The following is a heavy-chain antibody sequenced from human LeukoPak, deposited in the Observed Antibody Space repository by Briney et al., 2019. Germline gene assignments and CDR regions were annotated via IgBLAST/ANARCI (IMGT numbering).Heavy chain of an antibody. CDR1: GGTFSSYA. D-gene: IGHD3-3*01. Sequence: SVKVSCKASGGTFSSYAISWVRQAPGQGLEWMGGIIPIFGTANYARKFQGRVTITTDESTSTAYMELSSLRSEDTAVYYCARGTIFGDYYYYMDVWGKGTTVTVSS. J-gene: IGHJ6*03. CDR3: ARGTIFGDYYYYMDV. V-gene: IGHV1-69*05. CDR2: IIPIFGTA.